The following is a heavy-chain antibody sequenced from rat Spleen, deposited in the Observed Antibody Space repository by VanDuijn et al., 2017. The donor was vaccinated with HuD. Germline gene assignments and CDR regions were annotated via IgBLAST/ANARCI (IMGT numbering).Heavy chain of an antibody. V-gene: IGHV5-25*01. CDR3: TRYVYYAYYFDY. CDR1: GFTFSNYD. J-gene: IGHJ2*01. Sequence: EVQLVESGGGLVQPGRSLKLSCAASGFTFSNYDVAWVRQAPTKGLEWIASISSGGSTYYRDSVKGRFTVSRDNAKSTLYLQMNSLRSEDTATYYCTRYVYYAYYFDYWGQGVMVTVSS. D-gene: IGHD1-6*01. CDR2: ISSGGST.